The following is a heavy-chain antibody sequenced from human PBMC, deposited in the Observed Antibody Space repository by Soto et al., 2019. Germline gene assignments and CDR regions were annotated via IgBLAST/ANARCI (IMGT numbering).Heavy chain of an antibody. J-gene: IGHJ4*02. CDR2: IYYSGST. D-gene: IGHD3-22*01. CDR3: ALLRGAGSGFYSNDY. V-gene: IGHV4-39*01. CDR1: GGSISSSSYY. Sequence: SETLSLTCTVSGGSISSSSYYWGWIRQPPGKGLEWIGSIYYSGSTYYNPSLKSRVTISVDTSKNQFSLKLSSVTAADTAVYFCALLRGAGSGFYSNDYWGQGALVT.